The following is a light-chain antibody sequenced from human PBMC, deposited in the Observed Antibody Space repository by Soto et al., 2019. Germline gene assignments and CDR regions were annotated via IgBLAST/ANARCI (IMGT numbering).Light chain of an antibody. CDR3: QQSYSTPLT. J-gene: IGKJ4*01. V-gene: IGKV1-5*01. Sequence: DIQMTQSPSTLSGSVGDRVTITCRASQTISSWLAWYQQKPGKAPKLLIYHASILETAVPSRFSGNGSGTEFTLTISSLQPGDFATYYCQQSYSTPLTFGGGTKVDI. CDR1: QTISSW. CDR2: HAS.